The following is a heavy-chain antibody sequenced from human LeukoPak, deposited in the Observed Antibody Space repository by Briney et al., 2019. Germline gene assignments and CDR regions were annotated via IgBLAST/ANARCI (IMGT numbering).Heavy chain of an antibody. CDR3: ARQSITIFGVPRGWFDP. CDR2: IYPDDSNT. J-gene: IGHJ5*02. Sequence: GESLKISCKGSGYSFTNYWIGWVRQMPGKGLEWMGIIYPDDSNTKYSPSFQGRVTISADKSISTAYLQWSSLKASDTAMYYCARQSITIFGVPRGWFDPWGQGTLVTVSS. V-gene: IGHV5-51*01. D-gene: IGHD3-3*01. CDR1: GYSFTNYW.